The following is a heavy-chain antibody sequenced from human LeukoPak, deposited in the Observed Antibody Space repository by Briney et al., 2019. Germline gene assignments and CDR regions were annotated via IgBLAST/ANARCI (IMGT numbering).Heavy chain of an antibody. J-gene: IGHJ4*02. Sequence: PGGSLRLSCAASGFTVSSNYMSWVRQAPGKGLEWVSVIYSGGSTYYADSVKGRFTISRDNSKNTLYLQMNSLRAEDTAVYYCAREGSTTVTSDLFDYWGQGTLVTVSS. V-gene: IGHV3-66*01. CDR1: GFTVSSNY. D-gene: IGHD4-17*01. CDR2: IYSGGST. CDR3: AREGSTTVTSDLFDY.